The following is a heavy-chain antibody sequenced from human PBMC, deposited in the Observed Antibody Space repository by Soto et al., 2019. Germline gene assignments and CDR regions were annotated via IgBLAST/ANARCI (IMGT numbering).Heavy chain of an antibody. J-gene: IGHJ4*02. CDR2: IFSNDEK. CDR3: GRILSNNHHPPDY. CDR1: GISLSNARTG. V-gene: IGHV2-26*01. Sequence: SGPTLVNPTETLTLTCTVSGISLSNARTGVSWIRQPPGKALEWLAHIFSNDEKSYRTSLKSRLTISKDTSKSQVVLTMTNVDPVDTATYYCGRILSNNHHPPDYWGQGIPVTVSS.